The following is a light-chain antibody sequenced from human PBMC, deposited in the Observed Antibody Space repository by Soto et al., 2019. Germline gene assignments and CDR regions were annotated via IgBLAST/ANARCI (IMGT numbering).Light chain of an antibody. J-gene: IGKJ4*01. V-gene: IGKV1-33*01. CDR1: RDISDH. Sequence: DIQMTQSSSSLSASVGDRVTISCQASRDISDHLNWYQHKPGKPPRLLIYDASNLETGVPSRFSGSASGTSFTFTISSLRPDDVATYFCQQYDNVPLTFGGGTEV. CDR3: QQYDNVPLT. CDR2: DAS.